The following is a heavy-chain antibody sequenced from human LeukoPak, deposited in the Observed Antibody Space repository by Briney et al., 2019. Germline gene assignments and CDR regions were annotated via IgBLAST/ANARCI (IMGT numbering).Heavy chain of an antibody. V-gene: IGHV4-59*08. D-gene: IGHD3-22*01. CDR2: IYYSGST. CDR3: AAYYYDSSGYYRLMNY. CDR1: GGSISSHY. Sequence: SETLSLTCTVSGGSISSHYWSWIRQPPGKGLEWIGYIYYSGSTNYNPSLKSRVTISVDTSKNQFSLKLSSVTAADTAVYYCAAYYYDSSGYYRLMNYWGQGTLVTVSS. J-gene: IGHJ4*02.